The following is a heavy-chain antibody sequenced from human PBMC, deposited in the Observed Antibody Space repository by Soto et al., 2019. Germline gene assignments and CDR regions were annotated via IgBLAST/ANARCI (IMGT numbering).Heavy chain of an antibody. D-gene: IGHD3-10*01. V-gene: IGHV3-23*01. CDR3: AKDAVAYNGEWDWFDL. CDR1: GFTFKNFA. J-gene: IGHJ5*02. CDR2: IGGSGSSA. Sequence: EGQLLESGGGLVQPGGSLRLSCVASGFTFKNFAMTWVRQAPGKGMESVSAIGGSGSSANYADSVKGRFTVSRDDSKSTLYLQMSGLRVDDTALYYCAKDAVAYNGEWDWFDLWGQGTLVTVSS.